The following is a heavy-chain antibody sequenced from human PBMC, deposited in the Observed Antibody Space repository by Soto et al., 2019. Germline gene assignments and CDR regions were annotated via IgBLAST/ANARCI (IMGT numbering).Heavy chain of an antibody. CDR3: AKDEFGGAAKY. CDR1: GFTFSSFS. Sequence: EVQLLESGGDLVQPGGSLRLSCVASGFTFSSFSMHWIRQTPGSGLEWVSTISGGSVNIDYADSVKGRFTISRENSRNTLDLQMTRLRVEDTATYYWAKDEFGGAAKYWGQGTLVSVSS. J-gene: IGHJ4*02. D-gene: IGHD1-26*01. V-gene: IGHV3-23*01. CDR2: ISGGSVNI.